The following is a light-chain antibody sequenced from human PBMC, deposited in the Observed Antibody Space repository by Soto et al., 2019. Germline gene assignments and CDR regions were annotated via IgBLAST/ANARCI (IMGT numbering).Light chain of an antibody. CDR2: MGS. V-gene: IGKV2-28*01. J-gene: IGKJ2*01. CDR1: QSLVHSNGYNY. Sequence: DIVVTQSPLSLPVTPGEPASISCRSSQSLVHSNGYNYLDWYLQKPGQSPQLLIYMGSYRASGVPDRFIGSGSGTDFTLKISRVEAEDVGVYYCMQTLQSRTFGQGTKLEIK. CDR3: MQTLQSRT.